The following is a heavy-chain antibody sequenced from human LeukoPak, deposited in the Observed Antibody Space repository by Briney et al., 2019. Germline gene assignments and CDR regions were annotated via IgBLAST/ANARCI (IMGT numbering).Heavy chain of an antibody. J-gene: IGHJ4*02. D-gene: IGHD5-24*01. CDR3: AKSGYNRFDY. V-gene: IGHV3-23*01. CDR1: GFTFSSSA. CDR2: ISGSDSST. Sequence: PGGSLRLSCAASGFTFSSSAMSWVRQAPGKGLEWVSTISGSDSSTHYADSVKGRSTISRDNSKNTLYLQMNSLRADDTAVYYCAKSGYNRFDYWGQGTLVTVSS.